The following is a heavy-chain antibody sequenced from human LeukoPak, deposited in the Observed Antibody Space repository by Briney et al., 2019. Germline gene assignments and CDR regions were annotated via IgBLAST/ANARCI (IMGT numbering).Heavy chain of an antibody. CDR3: AREVATTGMDV. D-gene: IGHD5-12*01. CDR1: GYTFTSYD. Sequence: ASVKVSCKASGYTFTSYDVNWVRQATGQGLEWMGWMNPNSGNTGYAQKFQGRVTITRNTSISTAYMELSSLRSEDTAVYYCAREVATTGMDVWGKGITVTVSS. CDR2: MNPNSGNT. J-gene: IGHJ6*03. V-gene: IGHV1-8*03.